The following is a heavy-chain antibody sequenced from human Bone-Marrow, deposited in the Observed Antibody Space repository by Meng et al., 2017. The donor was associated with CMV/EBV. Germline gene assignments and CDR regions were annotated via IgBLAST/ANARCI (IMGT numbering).Heavy chain of an antibody. CDR3: ARESLAPAAESGALDY. J-gene: IGHJ4*02. Sequence: ASVKVSCKASGYTFTDYYIHWVRQAPGQGLEWMGWINPNSGGTNYAQKFQGRVTMTRDTSISTAYMELSRLRSDDTAVYYCARESLAPAAESGALDYWGQGTLVTVSS. CDR1: GYTFTDYY. CDR2: INPNSGGT. V-gene: IGHV1-2*02. D-gene: IGHD2-2*01.